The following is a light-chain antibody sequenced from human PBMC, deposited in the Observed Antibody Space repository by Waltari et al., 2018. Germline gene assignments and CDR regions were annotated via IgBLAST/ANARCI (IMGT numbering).Light chain of an antibody. J-gene: IGKJ2*01. Sequence: DIVMTQSPDSLAVSLGERATINCKSSQSVLYSSNNKNYLAWYQQKPGQPPNLLIYWASTRESGVPDRFSGSGSGTDFTLTISGLQAEDVAVYYYQQYYSPPYTFGQGTKLEIK. CDR2: WAS. CDR1: QSVLYSSNNKNY. CDR3: QQYYSPPYT. V-gene: IGKV4-1*01.